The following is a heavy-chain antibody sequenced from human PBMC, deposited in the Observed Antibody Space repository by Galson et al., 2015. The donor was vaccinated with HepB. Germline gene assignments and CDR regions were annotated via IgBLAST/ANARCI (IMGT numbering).Heavy chain of an antibody. D-gene: IGHD3-10*01. V-gene: IGHV4-34*01. Sequence: LRLSCAASGFTVSSNYMSWIRQPPGKGLEWIGEINHSGSTNYNPSLKSRVTISVDTSKNQFSPKLSSVTAADTAVYYCASDVLLWFGEATLDYWGQGTLVTVSS. CDR1: GFTVSSNY. CDR2: INHSGST. J-gene: IGHJ4*02. CDR3: ASDVLLWFGEATLDY.